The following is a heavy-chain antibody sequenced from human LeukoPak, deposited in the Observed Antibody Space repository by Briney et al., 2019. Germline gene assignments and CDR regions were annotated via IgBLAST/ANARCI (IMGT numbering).Heavy chain of an antibody. Sequence: PGESLRLSCAASGFTFTSYWMSWVRQAPGKGLEWVANIKQDGSEKYYVDSVKGRFTISRDNAKNSVYLQMNSLRAEDTAVYYCARAGYSMDTEYFQHWGQGTLVTVSS. D-gene: IGHD5-18*01. V-gene: IGHV3-7*04. CDR3: ARAGYSMDTEYFQH. J-gene: IGHJ1*01. CDR2: IKQDGSEK. CDR1: GFTFTSYW.